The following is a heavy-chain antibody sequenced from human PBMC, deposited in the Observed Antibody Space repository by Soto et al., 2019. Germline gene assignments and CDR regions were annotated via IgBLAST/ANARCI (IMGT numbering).Heavy chain of an antibody. D-gene: IGHD2-2*01. CDR3: ARDLTPQWCSSTSCHHSNYYYGMDV. J-gene: IGHJ6*02. Sequence: GGSLRLSCAASGFTFSSYAMHWVRQAPGKGLEWVAVISYDGSNKYYADSVKGRFTISRDNSKNTLYLQMNSLRAEDTAVYYCARDLTPQWCSSTSCHHSNYYYGMDVWGQGTTVPVSS. V-gene: IGHV3-30-3*01. CDR2: ISYDGSNK. CDR1: GFTFSSYA.